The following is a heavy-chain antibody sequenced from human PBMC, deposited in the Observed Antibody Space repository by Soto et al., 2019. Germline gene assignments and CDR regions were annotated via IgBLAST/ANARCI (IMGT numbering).Heavy chain of an antibody. Sequence: ASVKVSCKASGYTITSYYMHWVRQAPGQGLEWMGIINPSSSATRYSQKFQGRVTMTRDESTSTAYMELSSLRSEDTAVYYCARPDYGGNSGYWGQGTLVTVSS. CDR1: GYTITSYY. J-gene: IGHJ4*02. D-gene: IGHD4-17*01. V-gene: IGHV1-46*01. CDR2: INPSSSAT. CDR3: ARPDYGGNSGY.